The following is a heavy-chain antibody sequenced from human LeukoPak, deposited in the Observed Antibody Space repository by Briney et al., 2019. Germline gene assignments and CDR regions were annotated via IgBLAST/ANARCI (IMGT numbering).Heavy chain of an antibody. CDR1: GGTFSSYA. Sequence: ASVKVSCKASGGTFSSYAISWVRQAPGQGLEWMGGIIPIFGTANYGQKFQGRVTITTDESTSTAYMELSSLRSEDTAVYCCARVGRRNDGYDYWGQGTLVTVSS. J-gene: IGHJ4*02. CDR3: ARVGRRNDGYDY. D-gene: IGHD1-1*01. V-gene: IGHV1-69*05. CDR2: IIPIFGTA.